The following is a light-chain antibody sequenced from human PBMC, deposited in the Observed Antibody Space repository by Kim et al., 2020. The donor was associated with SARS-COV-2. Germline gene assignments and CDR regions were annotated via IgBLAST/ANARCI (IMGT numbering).Light chain of an antibody. CDR1: KLGDKY. Sequence: SGSPGQTASITCSGDKLGDKYACWYQQKPGQSPVLVIYQDSKRPSGIPERFSGSNSGNTATLTINGTQAMDEADYYCQAWDSSTAVFGTGTKVTVL. V-gene: IGLV3-1*01. J-gene: IGLJ1*01. CDR3: QAWDSSTAV. CDR2: QDS.